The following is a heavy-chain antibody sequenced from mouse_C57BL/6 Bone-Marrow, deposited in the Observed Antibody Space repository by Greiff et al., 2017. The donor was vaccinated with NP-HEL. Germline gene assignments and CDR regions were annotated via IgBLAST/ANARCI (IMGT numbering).Heavy chain of an antibody. CDR2: ISNGGGST. J-gene: IGHJ1*03. CDR1: GFTFSDYY. Sequence: DVQLVESGGGLVQPGGSLKLSCAASGFTFSDYYMYWVRQTPEKRLEWVAYISNGGGSTYYPDTVKGRFTISRDNAKNTLYLQMSRLKSEDTAMYYCARRGDGNYWYFDVWGTGTTVTVSS. CDR3: ARRGDGNYWYFDV. V-gene: IGHV5-12*01. D-gene: IGHD2-1*01.